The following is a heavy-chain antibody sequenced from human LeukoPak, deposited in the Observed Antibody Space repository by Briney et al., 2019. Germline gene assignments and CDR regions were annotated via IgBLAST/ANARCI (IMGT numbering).Heavy chain of an antibody. CDR2: IWDDGSNE. CDR1: GFTFSNYG. J-gene: IGHJ4*02. V-gene: IGHV3-33*01. D-gene: IGHD1-1*01. CDR3: ARDHSGTQDY. Sequence: GRPLRLSCAASGFTFSNYGMHWVRQAPGKGLEWVAVIWDDGSNEYYADSVKGRFTIFRDDRRNTLYLQMNSLRAEDTAVYSCARDHSGTQDYWGQGTLVTVSS.